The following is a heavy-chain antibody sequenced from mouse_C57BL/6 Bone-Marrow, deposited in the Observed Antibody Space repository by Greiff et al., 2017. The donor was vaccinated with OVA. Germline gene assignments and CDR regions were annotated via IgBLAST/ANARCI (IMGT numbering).Heavy chain of an antibody. V-gene: IGHV1-15*01. CDR1: GYTFTDYE. D-gene: IGHD1-1*01. Sequence: QVQLQQSGAELVRPGASVTLSCKASGYTFTDYEMHWVKQTPVHGLEWIGAIDPETGGTAYNQKFKGKAILTADKSSRTAYMTLRSLTSEDSAVYYGTSPTTVVATPHAMDYWGQGTSVTVSS. J-gene: IGHJ4*01. CDR3: TSPTTVVATPHAMDY. CDR2: IDPETGGT.